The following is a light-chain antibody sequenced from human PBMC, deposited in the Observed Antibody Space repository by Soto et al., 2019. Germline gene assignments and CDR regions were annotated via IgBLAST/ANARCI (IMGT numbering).Light chain of an antibody. Sequence: ELVMTQSPVTLSVSPAERATLSCRASQSVSINLAWYQRKPGQAPSLLIYAASTRATGIPARLSGSGSGTEVSLPITSLQSADFALYYCQQYNNRPPWTFGQGTKVDIK. J-gene: IGKJ1*01. CDR3: QQYNNRPPWT. CDR1: QSVSIN. CDR2: AAS. V-gene: IGKV3-15*01.